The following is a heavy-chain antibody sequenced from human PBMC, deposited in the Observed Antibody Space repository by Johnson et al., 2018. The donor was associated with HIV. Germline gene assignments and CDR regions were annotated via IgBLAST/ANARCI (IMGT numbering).Heavy chain of an antibody. J-gene: IGHJ3*02. CDR3: ARAPGFSRAFDI. CDR1: GFAFSDYY. D-gene: IGHD3-10*01. CDR2: ISSGSHSI. Sequence: QVQLVESGGGLVKPGGSLRLSCAASGFAFSDYYMAWIRQAPGKGLEWVSFISSGSHSIYYADSVKGRFTVSRDNSKNTLYLQMNRLTAEDTAVYYCARAPGFSRAFDIWGQGTMVTVSS. V-gene: IGHV3-11*04.